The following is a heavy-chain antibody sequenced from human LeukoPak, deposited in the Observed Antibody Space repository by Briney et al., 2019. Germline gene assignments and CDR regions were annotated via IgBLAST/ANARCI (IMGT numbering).Heavy chain of an antibody. Sequence: ASVKVSCKASGYTFTSYDINWVRQATGQGLEWMGWMNPNSGNTGYAQKFQGRVTMTRDMSTSTVYMELSSLRSEDTAVYYCARGYCSGGSCLDWGQGTLVTVSS. CDR2: MNPNSGNT. J-gene: IGHJ4*02. D-gene: IGHD2-15*01. CDR1: GYTFTSYD. CDR3: ARGYCSGGSCLD. V-gene: IGHV1-8*01.